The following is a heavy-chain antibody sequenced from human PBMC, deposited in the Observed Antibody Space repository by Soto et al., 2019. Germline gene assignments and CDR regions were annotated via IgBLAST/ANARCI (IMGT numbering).Heavy chain of an antibody. J-gene: IGHJ4*02. D-gene: IGHD6-6*01. CDR1: GGTFSSYA. CDR3: ARDKSIAARHLDY. CDR2: IIPIFGTA. V-gene: IGHV1-69*13. Sequence: SVKVSCKASGGTFSSYAISWVRQAPGQGLEWMGGIIPIFGTANYAQKFQGRVTITADESTSTAYMELSSLRSEDTAVYYCARDKSIAARHLDYWGQGTLVTVSS.